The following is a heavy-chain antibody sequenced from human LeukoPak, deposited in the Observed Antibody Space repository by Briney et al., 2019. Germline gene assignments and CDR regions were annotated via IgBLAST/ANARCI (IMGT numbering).Heavy chain of an antibody. Sequence: GESLKISCKGSGYSFTSYWIGWVRQMPGKGLEWMGIIYPGDSDTRYSPSFQGQVTISADKSISTAYLQWSSLKASDTAMYYCARDFNWNYGGNWFDPWGQGTLVTVSS. V-gene: IGHV5-51*01. J-gene: IGHJ5*02. CDR3: ARDFNWNYGGNWFDP. D-gene: IGHD1-7*01. CDR1: GYSFTSYW. CDR2: IYPGDSDT.